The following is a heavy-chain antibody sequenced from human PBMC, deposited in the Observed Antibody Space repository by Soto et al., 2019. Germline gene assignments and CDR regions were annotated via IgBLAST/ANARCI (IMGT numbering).Heavy chain of an antibody. CDR1: GFTFSSYD. J-gene: IGHJ3*01. D-gene: IGHD6-13*01. CDR3: VRVSAADHAFEV. V-gene: IGHV3-13*01. CDR2: IGTAGDT. Sequence: GGSLRLSCAVSGFTFSSYDMQWVRQPTGKGLEWVSGIGTAGDTYYPASVEGRFTISRENAKNSLYLQMNSLRVGDTAVYYCVRVSAADHAFEVWGQGTMVTVSS.